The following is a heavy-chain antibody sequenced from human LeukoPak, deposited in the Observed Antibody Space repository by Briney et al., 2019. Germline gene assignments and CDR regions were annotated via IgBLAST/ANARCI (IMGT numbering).Heavy chain of an antibody. V-gene: IGHV3-21*06. CDR3: ARGRSITLLRGVAMSDGFVI. D-gene: IGHD3-10*01. CDR2: TDTSGRYV. J-gene: IGHJ3*02. Sequence: GGSLRLSCAASGFTFSNYGMNWVRQAPGQGLEWVSFTDTSGRYVYYGDSVKGRYTISRDNAKNLLFLQMNGLRAEDTALYYCARGRSITLLRGVAMSDGFVIWGEG. CDR1: GFTFSNYG.